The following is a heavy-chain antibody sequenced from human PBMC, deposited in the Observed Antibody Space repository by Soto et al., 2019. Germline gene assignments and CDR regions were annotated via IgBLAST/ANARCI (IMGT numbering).Heavy chain of an antibody. V-gene: IGHV3-15*07. J-gene: IGHJ4*02. CDR1: GLTFRNVW. CDR2: IRSKADGGST. Sequence: DVELVESGGGLGKPGESLRLSCAVSGLTFRNVWMGWVRQAPGRGLEWVGRIRSKADGGSTGYAAPVNGRFIVSRDDSKDMLYLQMNSLKIEDTAVYYCTTDEGDARGFYNFDYWGQGILVTVSS. CDR3: TTDEGDARGFYNFDY. D-gene: IGHD3-16*01.